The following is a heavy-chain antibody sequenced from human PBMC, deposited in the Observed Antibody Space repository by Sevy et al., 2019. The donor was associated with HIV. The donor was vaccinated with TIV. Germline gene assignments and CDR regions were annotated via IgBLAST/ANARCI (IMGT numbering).Heavy chain of an antibody. CDR1: GYTFTGYY. D-gene: IGHD2-2*01. CDR3: ARDPTGAAAAMSWFDP. V-gene: IGHV1-2*02. Sequence: VKVSCKASGYTFTGYYIHWVRQAPGQGLEWMGWINPNSGGTNSAQKFQGRVTMTRDTSISTAYMELSRLRSDDTAVYYCARDPTGAAAAMSWFDPWGQGTLVTVSS. J-gene: IGHJ5*02. CDR2: INPNSGGT.